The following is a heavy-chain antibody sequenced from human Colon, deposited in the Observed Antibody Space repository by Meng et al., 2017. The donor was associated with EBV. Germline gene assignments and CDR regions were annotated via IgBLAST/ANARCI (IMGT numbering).Heavy chain of an antibody. V-gene: IGHV1-46*01. CDR3: ARGDGGNGSDY. J-gene: IGHJ4*02. CDR1: GYTFTNYY. D-gene: IGHD4-23*01. CDR2: INPSGGST. Sequence: QVQLVMSGAEVNNPWASVKVSCKASGYTFTNYYMHWVRQAPGQGLEWMGVINPSGGSTNYAQKFQGRLTMTRDTSTSTVYMELSSLRSEDTAVYYCARGDGGNGSDYWGQGTLVTVSS.